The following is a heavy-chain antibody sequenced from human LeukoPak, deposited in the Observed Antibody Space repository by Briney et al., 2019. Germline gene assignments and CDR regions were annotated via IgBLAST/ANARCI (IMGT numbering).Heavy chain of an antibody. CDR3: ARADLYCSSSGCARRAFDI. J-gene: IGHJ3*02. CDR2: ISGSGGST. CDR1: GFTFSSYA. Sequence: GGSLRLSCAASGFTFSSYAMSWVRQAPGKGLEWVSAISGSGGSTYYADSVKGRFTISRDNAKNSLYLQMNSLRAEDTAVYYCARADLYCSSSGCARRAFDIWGQGTMVTVSS. D-gene: IGHD3-22*01. V-gene: IGHV3-23*01.